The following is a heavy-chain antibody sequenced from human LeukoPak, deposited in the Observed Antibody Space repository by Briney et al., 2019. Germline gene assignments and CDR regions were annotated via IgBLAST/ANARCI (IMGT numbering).Heavy chain of an antibody. CDR2: IYYSGST. CDR1: GGSVSSGGYS. CDR3: ARSGLASDDAFDI. V-gene: IGHV4-30-2*01. Sequence: SETLSLTCAVSGGSVSSGGYSWNWIRQPPGKGLEWIGYIYYSGSTHYNPSLKSRVTMSLVRSKNQFSLKVSSVTAADTAIYYCARSGLASDDAFDIWGQGTVVTVSS. D-gene: IGHD2-15*01. J-gene: IGHJ3*02.